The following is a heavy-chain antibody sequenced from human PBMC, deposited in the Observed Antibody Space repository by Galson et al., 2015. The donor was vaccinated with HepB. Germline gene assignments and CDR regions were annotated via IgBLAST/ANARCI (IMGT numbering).Heavy chain of an antibody. CDR1: SGSISSNNDY. V-gene: IGHV4-39*07. J-gene: IGHJ4*02. CDR2: VQYAGNT. CDR3: ARDGTYFEFWS. D-gene: IGHD3-3*01. Sequence: SETLSLTCTVSSGSISSNNDYWAWIRQPPGKGLGWIGSVQYAGNTHYNPSLKSRVTISIDTSKNHFSLKLTSVTAADTALYYCARDGTYFEFWSWGQGTLVTVS.